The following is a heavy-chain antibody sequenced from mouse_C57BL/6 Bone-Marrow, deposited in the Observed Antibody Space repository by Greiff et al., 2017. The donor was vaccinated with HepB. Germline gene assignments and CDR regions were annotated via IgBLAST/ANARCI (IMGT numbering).Heavy chain of an antibody. V-gene: IGHV14-2*01. J-gene: IGHJ2*01. Sequence: VQLKQSGAELVKPGASVKLSCTASGFNIKDYYMHWVKQRTEQGLEWIGRIDPEDGETKYAPKFQGKATITADTSSNTAYLQFSSLTSEDTAVYYCASGLLRWYYFDYWGQGTTLTVSS. CDR1: GFNIKDYY. D-gene: IGHD1-1*02. CDR2: IDPEDGET. CDR3: ASGLLRWYYFDY.